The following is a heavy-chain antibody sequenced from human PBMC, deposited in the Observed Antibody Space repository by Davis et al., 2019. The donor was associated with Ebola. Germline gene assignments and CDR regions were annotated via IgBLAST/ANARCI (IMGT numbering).Heavy chain of an antibody. CDR1: GFNFNVYF. CDR3: TREQFSAGGRQRWDYVMDV. V-gene: IGHV1-2*02. CDR2: FNLGGGVT. Sequence: ASVKVSCKASGFNFNVYFIHWVRQAPGQGLEWMAWFNLGGGVTRYADKFRGRVTLTGDTSIGTAYMELSGLTSDDTAVYFCTREQFSAGGRQRWDYVMDVWGQGTTVTVSS. J-gene: IGHJ6*02. D-gene: IGHD3-10*02.